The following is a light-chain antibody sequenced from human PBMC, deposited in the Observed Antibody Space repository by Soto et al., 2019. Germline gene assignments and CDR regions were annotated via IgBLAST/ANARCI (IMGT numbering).Light chain of an antibody. V-gene: IGKV4-1*01. CDR3: QQFSSPLRFP. Sequence: DIVMTQSPDSLAVSLGERATINCKSSQSVFKGSNNKDCLAWYQQKPGQPPKLPPYWASTRVSGVHDRFSGSGSGTDFTLTISSPQAEDVAIYYCQQFSSPLRFPFGQGTKLEIK. CDR2: WAS. J-gene: IGKJ2*01. CDR1: QSVFKGSNNKDC.